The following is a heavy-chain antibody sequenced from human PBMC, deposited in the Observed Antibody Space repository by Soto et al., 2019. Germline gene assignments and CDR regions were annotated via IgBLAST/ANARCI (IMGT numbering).Heavy chain of an antibody. CDR1: GDTFTSYG. J-gene: IGHJ4*02. V-gene: IGHV1-18*01. Sequence: ASVKVSCKASGDTFTSYGISWVRQAPGQGLEWMGWISAYNGNTNYAQKLQGRVTMTTDTSTSTAHMELRSLRSDDTAVYCCSRSPPASAGKFGYWGQGTLVTVSS. CDR2: ISAYNGNT. D-gene: IGHD6-13*01. CDR3: SRSPPASAGKFGY.